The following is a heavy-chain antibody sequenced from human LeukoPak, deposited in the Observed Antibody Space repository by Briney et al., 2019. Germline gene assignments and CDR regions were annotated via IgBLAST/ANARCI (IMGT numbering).Heavy chain of an antibody. Sequence: PGGSLRLSCAASGFTFRNYEMNWVRQAPGKGLQWVGRIKSKTDGGTTDYAAPVKGRFTISRDDSKNTVYLQMNSLKTEDTAVYYCSTGVNYGSGAWGQGTLVTVSS. CDR3: STGVNYGSGA. V-gene: IGHV3-15*01. J-gene: IGHJ5*02. D-gene: IGHD3-10*01. CDR2: IKSKTDGGTT. CDR1: GFTFRNYE.